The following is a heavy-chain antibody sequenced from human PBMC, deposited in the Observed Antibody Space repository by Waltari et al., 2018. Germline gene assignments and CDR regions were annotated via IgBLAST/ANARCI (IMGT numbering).Heavy chain of an antibody. CDR1: GFSLTTGGVG. CDR3: ARRRDGVNWNGGYLDY. Sequence: QITLKESGPTRVKPTQTLTLTCTFSGFSLTTGGVGVGWIRQPPGKALEWLAVIYWDDDKRYSPSLKSNVTISKDTSKNEVVLTMTNMDPVDTGTYYCARRRDGVNWNGGYLDYWGQGILVTVSS. D-gene: IGHD1-20*01. V-gene: IGHV2-5*02. J-gene: IGHJ4*02. CDR2: IYWDDDK.